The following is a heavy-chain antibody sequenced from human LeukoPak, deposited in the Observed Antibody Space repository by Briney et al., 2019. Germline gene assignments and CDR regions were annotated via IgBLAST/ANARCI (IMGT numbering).Heavy chain of an antibody. CDR2: IYYSGST. J-gene: IGHJ4*02. CDR3: ARASSSGWYRLDY. CDR1: GGSISSSSYY. Sequence: PSETLSLTCTVSGGSISSSSYYWGWIRQPPGKGLEWIGNIYYSGSTYYNPSLKSRVTISVDTSKNQFSLKLSSVTAADTAVYYCARASSSGWYRLDYWGQGTLVTVSS. D-gene: IGHD6-19*01. V-gene: IGHV4-39*07.